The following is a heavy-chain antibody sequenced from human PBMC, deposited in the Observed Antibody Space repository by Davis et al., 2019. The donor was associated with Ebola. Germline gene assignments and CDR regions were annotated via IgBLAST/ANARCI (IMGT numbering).Heavy chain of an antibody. J-gene: IGHJ4*02. CDR2: KYYSGSS. CDR1: GFIFSSYV. Sequence: ESLKISCAASGFIFSSYVMSWIRQSPGKGLEWIAYKYYSGSSSYNPSLKGRVTVTIDTTTNQFSLRLSSVTAADTAVYYCASSYDRSGYYPAFFESWGQGILVTVSS. CDR3: ASSYDRSGYYPAFFES. D-gene: IGHD3-22*01. V-gene: IGHV4-59*12.